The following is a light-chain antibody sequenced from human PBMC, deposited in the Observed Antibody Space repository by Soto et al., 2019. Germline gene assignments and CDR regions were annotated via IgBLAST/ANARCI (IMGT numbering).Light chain of an antibody. Sequence: DILMTQSPSTLSASIGDRVTITCRASQSIRDWLAWFQQKPGMAPKLLISQASYLESGDPSRFSGSGSGTDFTLTISSLQPDDFATFYCQQYKSYSRTFGQGTKVEIK. CDR2: QAS. CDR3: QQYKSYSRT. J-gene: IGKJ1*01. V-gene: IGKV1-5*03. CDR1: QSIRDW.